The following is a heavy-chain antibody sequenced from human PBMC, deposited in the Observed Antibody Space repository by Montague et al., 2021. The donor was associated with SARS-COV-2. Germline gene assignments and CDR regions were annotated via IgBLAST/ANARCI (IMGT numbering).Heavy chain of an antibody. J-gene: IGHJ6*02. CDR3: ARESRLQYLEWSGSRYDYYGMDV. V-gene: IGHV4-59*01. CDR1: GGSISTSF. Sequence: SETLSLTCTVSGGSISTSFWCWVRQPPGKGLEWIAFTSFTGGTNYNPSLKSRVVVSIDTSKRQVSLKVNSVTAADSAVYYCARESRLQYLEWSGSRYDYYGMDVWGQGTTVTVSS. D-gene: IGHD3-3*01. CDR2: TSFTGGT.